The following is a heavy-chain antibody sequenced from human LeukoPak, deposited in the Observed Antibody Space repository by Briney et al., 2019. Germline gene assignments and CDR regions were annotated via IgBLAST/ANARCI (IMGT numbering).Heavy chain of an antibody. V-gene: IGHV4-39*01. CDR1: GGSISSISSNNYH. CDR3: ARHGQLYCSGGSCPYYFDY. J-gene: IGHJ4*02. D-gene: IGHD2-15*01. CDR2: IYYSGST. Sequence: SETLSLTCIVSGGSISSISSNNYHWGWIRQPPGKGLEWIGSIYYSGSTYYNPSLKSRVTISVDTSKNQFSLKLSSVTAADTAVYYCARHGQLYCSGGSCPYYFDYWGQGTLVTVSS.